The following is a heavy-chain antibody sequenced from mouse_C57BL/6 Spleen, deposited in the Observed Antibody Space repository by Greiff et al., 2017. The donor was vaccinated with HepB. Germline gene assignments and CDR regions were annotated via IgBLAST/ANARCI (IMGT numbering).Heavy chain of an antibody. Sequence: EVKLMESGPGLVKPSQSLSLTCSVTGYSITSGYYWNWIRQFPGNKLEWMGYISYEGSNNYNPSPKNRISITRDTSKNQFFLKLNSVTTEDTATYYCASLYYDYDAYYFDYWGQGTTLTVSS. CDR1: GYSITSGYY. CDR2: ISYEGSN. CDR3: ASLYYDYDAYYFDY. J-gene: IGHJ2*01. V-gene: IGHV3-6*01. D-gene: IGHD2-4*01.